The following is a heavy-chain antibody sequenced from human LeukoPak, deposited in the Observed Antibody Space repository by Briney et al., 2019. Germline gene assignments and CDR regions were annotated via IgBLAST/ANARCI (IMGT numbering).Heavy chain of an antibody. V-gene: IGHV3-7*01. CDR3: ARADIVVVPAAILGGYDYYYGMDV. D-gene: IGHD2-2*02. CDR2: IKQDGSEK. Sequence: GGSLRLSCAASGFTFSSYWMSWVRQAPGKGLEWVANIKQDGSEKYYVDSVKGRFTISRDNAKNSLYLQMNSLRAKDTAVYYCARADIVVVPAAILGGYDYYYGMDVWGQGTTVTVSS. CDR1: GFTFSSYW. J-gene: IGHJ6*02.